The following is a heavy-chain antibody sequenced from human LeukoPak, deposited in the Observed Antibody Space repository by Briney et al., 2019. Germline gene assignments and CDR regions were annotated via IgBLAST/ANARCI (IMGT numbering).Heavy chain of an antibody. V-gene: IGHV3-20*01. CDR2: INWNGGST. CDR1: GFTFSSYA. CDR3: ARDRSYGSFDF. Sequence: GGSLRLSCAASGFTFSSYAMSWVRQAPGKGLEWVSGINWNGGSTFYADSVKGRFTISRDNAKNALYLQMNSLTVEDTALYHCARDRSYGSFDFWGQGTLVTVSS. J-gene: IGHJ4*02. D-gene: IGHD5-18*01.